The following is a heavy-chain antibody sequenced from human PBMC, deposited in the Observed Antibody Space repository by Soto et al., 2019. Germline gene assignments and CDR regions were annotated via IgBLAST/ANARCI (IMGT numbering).Heavy chain of an antibody. D-gene: IGHD5-12*01. J-gene: IGHJ3*01. CDR3: VKEKSIMYSGYDAFDL. CDR1: GFAFSSYE. CDR2: ITGSGSTM. V-gene: IGHV3-48*03. Sequence: GGSLRLSCEASGFAFSSYEVDWVRQAPEKGLEWIAHITGSGSTMYNTDSVKGRFTISRDNAKNSLYLQMNSLRAEDTAVYYCVKEKSIMYSGYDAFDLWGQGTMVTVSS.